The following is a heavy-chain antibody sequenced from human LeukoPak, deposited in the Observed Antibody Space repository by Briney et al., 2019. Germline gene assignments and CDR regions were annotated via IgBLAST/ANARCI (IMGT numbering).Heavy chain of an antibody. J-gene: IGHJ6*02. CDR2: INPNSGGT. V-gene: IGHV1-2*02. CDR1: GYTFTGFY. D-gene: IGHD2-2*01. CDR3: ARDIVVVPAALGMDV. Sequence: ASVRVSCKASGYTFTGFYMHWVRQAPGQELEWMGWINPNSGGTNYAQKFQGRVTMTRDTPISTAYMELSRLRSDDTAVYYCARDIVVVPAALGMDVWGQGTTVTVSS.